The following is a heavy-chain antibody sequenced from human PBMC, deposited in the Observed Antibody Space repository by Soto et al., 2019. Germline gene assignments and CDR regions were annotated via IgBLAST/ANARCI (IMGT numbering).Heavy chain of an antibody. CDR2: IWYDGSNK. Sequence: SLRLSCAASGFTFSSYGMHWVRQAPGKGLEWVAVIWYDGSNKYYADSVKGRFTISRDNSKNTLYLQMNSLRAEDTAVYYCAKRSTYYYGSGSYDFDYWGQGTLVTVSS. CDR1: GFTFSSYG. J-gene: IGHJ4*02. D-gene: IGHD3-10*01. CDR3: AKRSTYYYGSGSYDFDY. V-gene: IGHV3-33*06.